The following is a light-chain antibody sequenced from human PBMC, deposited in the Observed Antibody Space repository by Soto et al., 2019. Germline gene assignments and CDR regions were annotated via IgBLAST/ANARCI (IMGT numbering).Light chain of an antibody. CDR1: SSNIGAHYD. J-gene: IGLJ3*02. V-gene: IGLV1-40*01. CDR2: GNS. CDR3: QSYDSSLSWV. Sequence: QSVLTQPPSVSGAPGQRVTISCTGSSSNIGAHYDVHWYQQLPGTAPKLLSYGNSNRPSGVPDRFSGSKSGTSASLAITGLQAEDEADYYCQSYDSSLSWVFGGGTKLTV.